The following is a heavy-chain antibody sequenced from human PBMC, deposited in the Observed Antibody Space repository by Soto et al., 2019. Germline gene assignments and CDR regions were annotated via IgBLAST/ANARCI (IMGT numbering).Heavy chain of an antibody. J-gene: IGHJ5*02. CDR1: GGSFSCYY. D-gene: IGHD1-26*01. Sequence: SENLSLTCAVYGGSFSCYYWILIRQPPGKGLEWIGEINHSGSTNYNPSLKSRVTISVDTSKNQFSLKLSSVAAADTAVYYCAGSPWYRGNWFDPWGQGTLVTVSS. V-gene: IGHV4-34*01. CDR3: AGSPWYRGNWFDP. CDR2: INHSGST.